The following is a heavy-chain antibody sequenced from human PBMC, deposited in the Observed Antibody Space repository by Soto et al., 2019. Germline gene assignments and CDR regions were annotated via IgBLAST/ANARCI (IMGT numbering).Heavy chain of an antibody. V-gene: IGHV3-23*01. CDR1: GFTFSSYS. Sequence: EVQLLESGGALVQPGGSLRLSCEASGFTFSSYSMTWVRQAPGKGLEWISRIYGGGNGPHYADSVKGRVTISRDNSKNTLYLQMNSLRAEDTAVYYCAKMEGMDPWAYSFDYWGQGTLVTVSS. J-gene: IGHJ4*02. D-gene: IGHD2-2*03. CDR2: IYGGGNGP. CDR3: AKMEGMDPWAYSFDY.